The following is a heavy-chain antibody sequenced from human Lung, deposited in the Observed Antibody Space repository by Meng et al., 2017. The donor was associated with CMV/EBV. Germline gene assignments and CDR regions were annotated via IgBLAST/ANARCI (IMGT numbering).Heavy chain of an antibody. CDR1: GGSFSGYY. V-gene: IGHV4-34*01. Sequence: SXTLSLXCAVYGGSFSGYYWSWIRQPPGKGLEWIGEINHRGSTNYNPSLKSRVTISVDTSKNQFSLKLSSVTAADTALYYCARVRFTNDVCYRAYLGWGQGTLVTVSS. CDR3: ARVRFTNDVCYRAYLG. J-gene: IGHJ4*02. CDR2: INHRGST. D-gene: IGHD2-8*01.